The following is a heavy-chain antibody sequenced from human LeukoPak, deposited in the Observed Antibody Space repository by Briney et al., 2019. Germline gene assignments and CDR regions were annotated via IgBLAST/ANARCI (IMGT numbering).Heavy chain of an antibody. D-gene: IGHD6-6*01. J-gene: IGHJ3*01. V-gene: IGHV3-7*03. CDR3: ARSSYSSSSSV. CDR1: GFTFSSYA. Sequence: GGSLRLSCAASGFTFSSYAMSWVRQAPGKGLEWVASINSDGSEGYYADVVKGRFTISRDNAKNSLYLQINSLRAEDTAVYYCARSSYSSSSSVWGQGTMVTVSS. CDR2: INSDGSEG.